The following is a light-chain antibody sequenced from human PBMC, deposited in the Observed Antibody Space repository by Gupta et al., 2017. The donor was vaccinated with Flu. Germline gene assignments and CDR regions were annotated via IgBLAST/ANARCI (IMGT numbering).Light chain of an antibody. CDR1: SSNIGSTY. J-gene: IGLJ2*01. CDR3: AAWDDSRSGHVV. CDR2: RNN. Sequence: HSVLTQSPSASGTPGQRVTISCSGGSSNIGSTYVYWYQQFSGAAPKLLIYRNNQRRSGVPDRFSGSKSGTSASLAISGLRFEDEADYYCAAWDDSRSGHVVFGGGTKLTVL. V-gene: IGLV1-47*01.